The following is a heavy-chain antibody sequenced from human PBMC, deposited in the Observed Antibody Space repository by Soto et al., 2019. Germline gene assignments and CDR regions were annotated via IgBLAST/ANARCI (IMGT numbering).Heavy chain of an antibody. CDR3: ARGRRSSGRNDAFDI. CDR2: IYYSGST. D-gene: IGHD3-22*01. Sequence: RQHPGKGLEWIGYIYYSGSTDYNPVLKSRVTISVDRSKNQFSLKLSSVSAADTAVYYCARGRRSSGRNDAFDIWGQGTMV. V-gene: IGHV4-31*02. J-gene: IGHJ3*02.